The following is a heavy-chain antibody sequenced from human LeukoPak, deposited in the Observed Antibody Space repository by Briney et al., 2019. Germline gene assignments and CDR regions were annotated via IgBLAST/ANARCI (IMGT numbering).Heavy chain of an antibody. Sequence: PGGSLRLPCAASGFTFSSFAMSWVRQAPGKGLEWVSAISGSGGSTYYADSVKGRFTISRDNSKNTLSLQMNSLRVEDTAIYYCARASNTWNYFDYWGQGTLVTVSS. V-gene: IGHV3-23*01. J-gene: IGHJ4*02. CDR2: ISGSGGST. CDR3: ARASNTWNYFDY. D-gene: IGHD1-1*01. CDR1: GFTFSSFA.